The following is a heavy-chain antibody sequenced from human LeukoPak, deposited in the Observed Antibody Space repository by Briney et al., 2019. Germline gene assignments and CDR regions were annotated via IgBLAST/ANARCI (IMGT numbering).Heavy chain of an antibody. V-gene: IGHV1-69*13. CDR1: GGTFSSYA. Sequence: GASVKVSCKASGGTFSSYAISWVRQAPGQGLERMGGIIPIFGTANYAQKFQGRVTITADESTSTAYMELSSLRSEDTAVYYCARDYYSSSFDYYYYGMDVWGQGTTVTVSS. J-gene: IGHJ6*02. D-gene: IGHD6-6*01. CDR2: IIPIFGTA. CDR3: ARDYYSSSFDYYYYGMDV.